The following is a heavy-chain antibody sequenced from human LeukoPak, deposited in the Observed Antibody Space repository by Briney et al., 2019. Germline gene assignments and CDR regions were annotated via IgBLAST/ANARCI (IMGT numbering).Heavy chain of an antibody. Sequence: PGGSLRLSCAASGFSVSNHYMAWVLQAPGRRLEWVSFIWADETTFYTDSVRGRFTVSRDQFKNTLYLQMSSLRPDDTALYYCARDGAGIESWVELDPWGQGTQVTVSA. J-gene: IGHJ5*02. V-gene: IGHV3-66*02. CDR2: IWADETT. CDR1: GFSVSNHY. D-gene: IGHD2-21*01. CDR3: ARDGAGIESWVELDP.